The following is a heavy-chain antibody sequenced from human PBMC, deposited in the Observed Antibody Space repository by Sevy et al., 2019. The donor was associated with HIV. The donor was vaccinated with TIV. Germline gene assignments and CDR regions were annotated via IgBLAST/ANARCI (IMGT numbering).Heavy chain of an antibody. CDR2: IWYDGSQK. CDR1: GFTFSSWG. V-gene: IGHV3-33*01. J-gene: IGHJ4*02. D-gene: IGHD6-19*01. Sequence: GGALRLSCAASGFTFSSWGMHWVRQAPGKGLEWVAIIWYDGSQKYYGDSVKGRFIISRDDSKNTLYLQMNSLRAEDTAVYYCAIVGSGWYTEFWGRGTLVTVSS. CDR3: AIVGSGWYTEF.